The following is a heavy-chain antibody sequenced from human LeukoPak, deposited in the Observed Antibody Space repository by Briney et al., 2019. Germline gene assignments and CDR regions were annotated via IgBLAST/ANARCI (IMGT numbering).Heavy chain of an antibody. CDR3: AKVGTWELQRVFEN. Sequence: PGGSLRLSCAASGFTFSDYWMTWVRQVPGKGLEWVANVGRDGSEKNYVDSVEGRFTISRDNAKKSLDLEMNCLRVEDTALYYCAKVGTWELQRVFENWGQGTLVTVSS. CDR1: GFTFSDYW. V-gene: IGHV3-7*01. CDR2: VGRDGSEK. J-gene: IGHJ4*02. D-gene: IGHD1-26*01.